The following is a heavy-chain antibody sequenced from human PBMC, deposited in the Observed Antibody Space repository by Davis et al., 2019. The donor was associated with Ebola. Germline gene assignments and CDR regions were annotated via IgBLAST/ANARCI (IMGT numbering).Heavy chain of an antibody. J-gene: IGHJ3*02. Sequence: GESLKISCAASGFTFSSYGMHWVRQAPGKGLEWVAVISYDGSNKYYADSVKGRFTISRDNSKNTLYLQMNSLRAEDTAVYYCAREDIVVVPAAIFDGPAFDIWGQGTMVTVSS. D-gene: IGHD2-2*02. CDR1: GFTFSSYG. CDR2: ISYDGSNK. V-gene: IGHV3-30*03. CDR3: AREDIVVVPAAIFDGPAFDI.